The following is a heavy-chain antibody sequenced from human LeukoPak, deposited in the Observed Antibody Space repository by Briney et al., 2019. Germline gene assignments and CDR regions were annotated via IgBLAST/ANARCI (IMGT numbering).Heavy chain of an antibody. V-gene: IGHV1-8*01. Sequence: ASVKVSCKASGYTFTSYGINWVRQATGQGLEWMGWMNPNSGNTGYAQKFQGRVTMTRNTSISTAYMELSSLRSEDTAGYYSARGLEWLALPFYYYYYMDVWGKGTTVTVSS. J-gene: IGHJ6*03. CDR3: ARGLEWLALPFYYYYYMDV. CDR1: GYTFTSYG. D-gene: IGHD3-3*01. CDR2: MNPNSGNT.